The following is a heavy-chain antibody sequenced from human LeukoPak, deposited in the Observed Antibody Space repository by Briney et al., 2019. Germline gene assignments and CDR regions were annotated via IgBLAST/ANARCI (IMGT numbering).Heavy chain of an antibody. V-gene: IGHV1-2*02. J-gene: IGHJ4*02. Sequence: ASVKVSCKASGYTFTGYYMHWVRQAPGQGLEWMGWINPNSGGTNYAQKFQGRVTMTRDTSISTAYMELSRLRSDDTAVYFCARGRRCLQPVTNYWGQGTLVTVSS. D-gene: IGHD5-24*01. CDR2: INPNSGGT. CDR3: ARGRRCLQPVTNY. CDR1: GYTFTGYY.